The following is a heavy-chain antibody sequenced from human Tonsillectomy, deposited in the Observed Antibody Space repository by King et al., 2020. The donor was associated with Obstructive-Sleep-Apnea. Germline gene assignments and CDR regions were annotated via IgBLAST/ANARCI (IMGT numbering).Heavy chain of an antibody. D-gene: IGHD6-13*01. CDR2: ISYDGSNK. J-gene: IGHJ4*02. CDR1: GFTVSSYP. Sequence: VQLVESGGGVVQPGRSLRLSCAASGFTVSSYPMHWVRQAPGKGLGWVSIISYDGSNKYYADSVKGRFTISRDNSKNTLNLQMNDLGAEDTVVYYCARGRGSWSVDYWGQGTLVTVSS. CDR3: ARGRGSWSVDY. V-gene: IGHV3-30-3*01.